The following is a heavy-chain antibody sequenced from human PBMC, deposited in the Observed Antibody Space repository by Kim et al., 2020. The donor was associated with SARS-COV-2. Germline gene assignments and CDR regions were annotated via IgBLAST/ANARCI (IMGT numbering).Heavy chain of an antibody. CDR2: ISAYNGNT. D-gene: IGHD3-3*01. V-gene: IGHV1-18*01. J-gene: IGHJ3*02. Sequence: ASVKVSCKASGYTFTSYGISWVRQAPGQGLEWMGWISAYNGNTNYAQKLQGRVTMTTDTSTSTAYMELRSLRSDDTAVYYCARDLVSYYDFWSGSVGYAFDIWGQGTMVTVSS. CDR1: GYTFTSYG. CDR3: ARDLVSYYDFWSGSVGYAFDI.